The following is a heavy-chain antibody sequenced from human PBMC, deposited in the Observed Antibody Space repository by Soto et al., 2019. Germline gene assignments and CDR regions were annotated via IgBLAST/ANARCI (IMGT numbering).Heavy chain of an antibody. CDR1: GFTFTSSA. V-gene: IGHV1-58*01. J-gene: IGHJ6*02. CDR3: AAVAGTTGGYYYYYYGMDV. Sequence: SVKVSCKASGFTFTSSAVQWVRQARGQRLEWIGWIVVGSGNTNYAQKFQERVTITRDMSTSTAYMELSSLRSEDTAVYYCAAVAGTTGGYYYYYYGMDVWGQGTTVTVSS. CDR2: IVVGSGNT. D-gene: IGHD1-7*01.